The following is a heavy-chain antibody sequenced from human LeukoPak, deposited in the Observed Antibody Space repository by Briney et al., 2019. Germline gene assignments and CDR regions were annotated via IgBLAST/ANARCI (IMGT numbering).Heavy chain of an antibody. D-gene: IGHD2-15*01. CDR1: GFTFSSYA. J-gene: IGHJ6*02. CDR2: ISGSGGST. CDR3: ARSSYCSGGSCYSRGYYYYYGMDV. V-gene: IGHV3-23*01. Sequence: PGGSLRLSCAASGFTFSSYAMSWVRQAPGKGLEWVSAISGSGGSTYYADSVKGRFTISRDNSKNTLYLQMNSLRAEDTAVYYCARSSYCSGGSCYSRGYYYYYGMDVWGQGTTVTVSS.